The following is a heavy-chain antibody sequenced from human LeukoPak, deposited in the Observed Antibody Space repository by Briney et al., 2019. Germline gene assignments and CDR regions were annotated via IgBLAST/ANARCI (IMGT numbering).Heavy chain of an antibody. D-gene: IGHD3-22*01. V-gene: IGHV1-2*02. CDR3: AREEYYYDSSGYPDY. J-gene: IGHJ4*02. CDR1: GYTFTGYY. CDR2: INPNSGGT. Sequence: GSSVKVSCKASGYTFTGYYLHWVRQAPGQGLEWMGLINPNSGGTNYAQKFQGRVTMTRDTSISTAYMELSRLRSDDTDVYYCAREEYYYDSSGYPDYWGQGTLVTVSS.